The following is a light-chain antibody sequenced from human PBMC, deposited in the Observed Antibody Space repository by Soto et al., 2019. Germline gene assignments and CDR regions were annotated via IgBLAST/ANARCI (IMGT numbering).Light chain of an antibody. CDR1: QVISTS. J-gene: IGKJ5*01. CDR2: AAS. V-gene: IGKV1-9*01. CDR3: QQLFDSPIT. Sequence: DIQMTQSPSSLSPSIGESVTMTFRASQVISTSLAWYQVKPGKAPKLLIYAASTLESGVPSRFSATVSGTEFSLTITSLQPEDFATYYCQQLFDSPITFGQGTRLEIK.